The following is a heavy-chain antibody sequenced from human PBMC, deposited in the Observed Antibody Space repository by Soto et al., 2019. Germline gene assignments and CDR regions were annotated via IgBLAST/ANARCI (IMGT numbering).Heavy chain of an antibody. CDR3: TTEATQRFCDRGPCYTLQTKMHDS. V-gene: IGHV3-15*01. Sequence: EVQLVESGGGLVKPGGSLRLSCAASGFSFTNAWMSWVRQAPGKGLEWVGRIKSKIDGGTTDFSAPVKGRFTISRDDSKDTLFLQMNSLKTEDTAVYYCTTEATQRFCDRGPCYTLQTKMHDSWGQGTLLTVSS. CDR2: IKSKIDGGTT. J-gene: IGHJ4*02. D-gene: IGHD2-15*01. CDR1: GFSFTNAW.